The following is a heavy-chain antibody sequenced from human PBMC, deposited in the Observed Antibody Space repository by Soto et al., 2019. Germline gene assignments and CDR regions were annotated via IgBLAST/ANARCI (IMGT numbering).Heavy chain of an antibody. CDR3: ARPPGDDVWDFDL. CDR1: GGSISSGGYY. Sequence: QVQLQESGPGLVKPSQTLSLTCTVSGGSISSGGYYWSWIRQHPGKGLEWIGYIYYSGSTYYNPSLKGRVTISVDTSKNQFSLQLSSVTAADTAVYYCARPPGDDVWDFDLWGRGTLVTVSS. D-gene: IGHD2-21*01. J-gene: IGHJ2*01. CDR2: IYYSGST. V-gene: IGHV4-31*03.